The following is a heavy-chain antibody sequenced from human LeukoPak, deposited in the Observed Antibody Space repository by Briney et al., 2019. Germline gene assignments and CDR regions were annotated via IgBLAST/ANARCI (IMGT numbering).Heavy chain of an antibody. Sequence: PSETLSLTCTVSGGSISSYYWSWIRQSAGKGLEWIGRIYTSGSTNYNPSLKSRVTMSVDKSKNQFSLNLSSVTAADTAVYYFARNGGSGTYYDGSFDYWGQGTLVTVAS. D-gene: IGHD1-26*01. CDR3: ARNGGSGTYYDGSFDY. CDR2: IYTSGST. CDR1: GGSISSYY. J-gene: IGHJ4*02. V-gene: IGHV4-4*07.